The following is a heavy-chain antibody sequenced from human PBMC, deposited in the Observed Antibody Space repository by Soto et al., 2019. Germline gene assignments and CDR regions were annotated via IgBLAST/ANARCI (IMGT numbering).Heavy chain of an antibody. V-gene: IGHV3-30*18. J-gene: IGHJ4*02. D-gene: IGHD5-12*01. CDR3: AKDAYSGYEGRPFDY. Sequence: QVPLVESGGGVVQPGRSLRLSCAASGFTFSSYGMHWVRQAPGKGLEWVAVISYDGSNKYYADSVKGRFTISRDNSKNTLYLQMNSLRAEDMAVYYCAKDAYSGYEGRPFDYWGQGTLVTVSS. CDR1: GFTFSSYG. CDR2: ISYDGSNK.